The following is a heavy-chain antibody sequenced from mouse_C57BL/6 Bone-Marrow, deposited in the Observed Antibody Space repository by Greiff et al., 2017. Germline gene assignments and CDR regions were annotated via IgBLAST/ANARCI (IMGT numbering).Heavy chain of an antibody. CDR3: TFLYYGSSCDV. CDR1: GFNIKDDY. D-gene: IGHD1-1*01. V-gene: IGHV14-4*01. CDR2: IDPENGDT. J-gene: IGHJ1*03. Sequence: DVQLQESGAELVRPGASVKLSCTASGFNIKDDYMHWVKQRPEQGLEWIGWIDPENGDTEYASKFQGKATITADTSSNTAYLQLSSLTSEDTAVYYCTFLYYGSSCDVWGTGTTVTVSS.